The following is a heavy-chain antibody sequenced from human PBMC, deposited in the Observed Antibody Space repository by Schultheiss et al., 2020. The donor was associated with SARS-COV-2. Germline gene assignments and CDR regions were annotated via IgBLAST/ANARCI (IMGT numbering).Heavy chain of an antibody. CDR1: GGSISSYY. D-gene: IGHD2-15*01. V-gene: IGHV4-59*01. J-gene: IGHJ4*02. CDR2: IYYSGSS. CDR3: ARRGSGGMTFDH. Sequence: SETLSLTCTVSGGSISSYYWSWIRQPPGKGLEWIGYIYYSGSSKYNPSIKSRVTISVDTSKNQFSLKMTSVAEADTAVYYCARRGSGGMTFDHWGQGTRVTVSS.